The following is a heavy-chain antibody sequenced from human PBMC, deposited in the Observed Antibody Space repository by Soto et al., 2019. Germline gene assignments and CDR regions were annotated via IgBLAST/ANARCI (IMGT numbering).Heavy chain of an antibody. Sequence: GGSLRLSCAASGFTFSDHFMDWVRQAPGKGLEWVGSIKEKTHNYGTQYATSAEGRFSISRDDYTNSVYLQMNRLKTEDTAVYVCACIRAACGYWVPGTLVTVSS. CDR3: ACIRAACGY. J-gene: IGHJ4*02. D-gene: IGHD2-15*01. CDR1: GFTFSDHF. V-gene: IGHV3-72*01. CDR2: IKEKTHNYGT.